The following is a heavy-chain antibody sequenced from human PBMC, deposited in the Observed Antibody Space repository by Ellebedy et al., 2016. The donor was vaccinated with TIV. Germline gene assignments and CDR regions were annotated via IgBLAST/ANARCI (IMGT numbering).Heavy chain of an antibody. V-gene: IGHV3-23*01. CDR1: GFTFSSYA. CDR3: SKGQYYYDSSGYDY. Sequence: GESLKISCAASGFTFSSYAMTWVRQAPGKGLEWVSAISGSGGSTYYADSVKGRFTISRDNSKDKLYLQMNSLRAEDTAVYFCSKGQYYYDSSGYDYWGQGTLVNVSS. CDR2: ISGSGGST. J-gene: IGHJ4*02. D-gene: IGHD3-22*01.